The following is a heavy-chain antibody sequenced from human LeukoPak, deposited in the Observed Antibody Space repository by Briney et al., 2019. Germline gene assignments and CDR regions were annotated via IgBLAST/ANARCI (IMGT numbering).Heavy chain of an antibody. Sequence: PGGSLRLSCAASGFTFSSYSMNWVRQAPGKGLEWVSSISSSSSYIYYADSAKGRFTISRDNAKNSLYLQMNSLGAEDTAVYYCARDQTYYYDSSGYHYYMDVWGKGTTVTVSS. CDR3: ARDQTYYYDSSGYHYYMDV. D-gene: IGHD3-22*01. V-gene: IGHV3-21*01. CDR1: GFTFSSYS. J-gene: IGHJ6*03. CDR2: ISSSSSYI.